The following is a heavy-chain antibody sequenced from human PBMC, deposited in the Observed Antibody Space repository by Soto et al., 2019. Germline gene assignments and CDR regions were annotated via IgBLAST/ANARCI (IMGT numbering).Heavy chain of an antibody. Sequence: GGALRLSCAASGFTFSSYAMHWVRQAPGKGLEWVAVISYDGSNKYYADSVKGRFTISRDNSKNTLYLQMNSLRAEDTAVYYCAGRYSSSTTQLSLVDYWGQGTLVTVYS. CDR2: ISYDGSNK. V-gene: IGHV3-30-3*01. CDR1: GFTFSSYA. J-gene: IGHJ4*02. D-gene: IGHD6-6*01. CDR3: AGRYSSSTTQLSLVDY.